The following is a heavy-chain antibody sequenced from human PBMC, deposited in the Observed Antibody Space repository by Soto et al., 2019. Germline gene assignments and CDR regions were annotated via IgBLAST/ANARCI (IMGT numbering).Heavy chain of an antibody. CDR1: GGTFGSYA. CDR3: ARSQGSSTSLEIYYYYYYGMDG. D-gene: IGHD2-2*01. J-gene: IGHJ6*02. Sequence: QVQLVQSGAEVKKPGSSVKGSCKASGGTFGSYAISWVRQAPGQGLEWMGGIIPIPGTANYAQKFQGRVTIAADESTSTAYMELSSLRSEDTAVYYCARSQGSSTSLEIYYYYYYGMDGWGQGTTVTVSS. CDR2: IIPIPGTA. V-gene: IGHV1-69*01.